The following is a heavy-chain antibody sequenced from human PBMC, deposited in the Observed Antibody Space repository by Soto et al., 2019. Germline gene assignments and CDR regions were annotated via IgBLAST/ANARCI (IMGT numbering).Heavy chain of an antibody. V-gene: IGHV1-3*01. J-gene: IGHJ4*02. CDR1: GYTFTSYA. D-gene: IGHD6-6*01. Sequence: QVQLVQSGAEVKKPGASVKVSCKASGYTFTSYAMHWLRQAPGQRLEWMGWINAGNGNTKYSQKFQGRVTITRDTSASTAYMERSSLRSEDTAVYYCARGVEYSSSYESDYWGQGTLVTVSS. CDR2: INAGNGNT. CDR3: ARGVEYSSSYESDY.